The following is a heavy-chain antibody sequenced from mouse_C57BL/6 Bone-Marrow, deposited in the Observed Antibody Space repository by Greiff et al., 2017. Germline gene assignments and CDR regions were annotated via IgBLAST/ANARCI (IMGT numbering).Heavy chain of an antibody. Sequence: VQLQQPGAELVRPGSSVKLSCKASGYTFTSYWMHWVKQRPIQGLEWIGNIDPSDSETHYNQKFKDKATLTVDKSSSTAYMQLSSLTSEDSAVYYCARRDYYGSSFYYAMDYWGQGTSVTVSS. CDR2: IDPSDSET. D-gene: IGHD1-1*01. CDR1: GYTFTSYW. CDR3: ARRDYYGSSFYYAMDY. V-gene: IGHV1-52*01. J-gene: IGHJ4*01.